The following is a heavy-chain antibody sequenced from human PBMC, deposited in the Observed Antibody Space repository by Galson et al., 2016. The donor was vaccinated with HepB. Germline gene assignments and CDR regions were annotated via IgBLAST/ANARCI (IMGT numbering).Heavy chain of an antibody. CDR1: GASIRSTSYS. Sequence: SETLSLTCTVSGASIRSTSYSWGWIRQPPGKGLEWIGTIFYSGTAYYTPPLKSRVTIPLDTSKNLFSLNLSSVTAADTAVYYGAIIGVEVGDFDLWGQGTLVAVSS. CDR2: IFYSGTA. J-gene: IGHJ4*02. D-gene: IGHD3-10*01. V-gene: IGHV4-39*01. CDR3: AIIGVEVGDFDL.